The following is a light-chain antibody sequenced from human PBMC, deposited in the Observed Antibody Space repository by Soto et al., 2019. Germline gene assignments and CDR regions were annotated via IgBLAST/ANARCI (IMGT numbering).Light chain of an antibody. CDR3: QQHANYPIT. CDR1: QSIANY. V-gene: IGKV1-5*03. Sequence: DIQMTQSPSSLSASVGDRVTITCRASQSIANYLNWYQQKPGKAPNLLIYKASTLETGVPSRFSGSASGTEFTLTISSLQPDDFATYYCQQHANYPITFGGGTKVEI. CDR2: KAS. J-gene: IGKJ4*01.